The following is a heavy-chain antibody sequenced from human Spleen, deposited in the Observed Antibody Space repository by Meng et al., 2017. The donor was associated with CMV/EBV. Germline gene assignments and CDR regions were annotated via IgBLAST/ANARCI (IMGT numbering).Heavy chain of an antibody. CDR3: ARGGYGDDNWFDP. Sequence: AVYGGSFSGDYWSWIRQPPGKGLEWIREINHSGSTNYNPSLKSRVTISVDTSKNQFSLKLSSVTAADTAVYYCARGGYGDDNWFDPWGQGTLVTVSS. D-gene: IGHD4-17*01. CDR1: GGSFSGDY. V-gene: IGHV4-34*01. CDR2: INHSGST. J-gene: IGHJ5*02.